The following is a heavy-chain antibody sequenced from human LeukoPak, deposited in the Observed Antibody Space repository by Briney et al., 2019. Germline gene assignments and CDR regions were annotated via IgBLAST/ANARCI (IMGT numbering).Heavy chain of an antibody. V-gene: IGHV1-18*01. CDR3: ARRYCSSTSCNYYYMDV. D-gene: IGHD2-2*01. Sequence: GASVKVSCKASGYTFTSYGISWVRQAPGQGLEWMGWIGAYNGNTNYAQKLQGRVTMTTDTSTSTAYMELRSLRSDDTAVYYCARRYCSSTSCNYYYMDVWGKGTTVTVSS. CDR1: GYTFTSYG. J-gene: IGHJ6*03. CDR2: IGAYNGNT.